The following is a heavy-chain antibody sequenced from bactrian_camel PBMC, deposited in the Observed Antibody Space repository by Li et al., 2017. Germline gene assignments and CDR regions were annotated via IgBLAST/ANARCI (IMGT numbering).Heavy chain of an antibody. Sequence: HVQLVESGGGSVQAGGSLRVSCAISGVASENYCIGWYRQAPGKERKGVAHIYVNGGMTYYTEPVKGRFTVSRHSTENAVDLQKDSLNLEDTAMYYCAAGPLYGGSCRWERFSHSDSMTTGARGPRSPSP. J-gene: IGHJ4*01. V-gene: IGHV3S60*01. CDR1: GVASENYC. CDR3: AAGPLYGGSCRWERFSHSDSMTT. CDR2: IYVNGGMT. D-gene: IGHD6*01.